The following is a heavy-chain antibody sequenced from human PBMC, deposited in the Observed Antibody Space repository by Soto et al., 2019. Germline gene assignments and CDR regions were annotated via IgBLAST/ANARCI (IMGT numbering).Heavy chain of an antibody. V-gene: IGHV1-69*02. CDR1: GGTFRNYP. CDR2: IFPLTDIP. J-gene: IGHJ4*02. CDR3: ARGPLVVLNYFES. Sequence: QVQLVQSGTEVKKPGSSVKVSCKASGGTFRNYPINWVRQAPGQGLEWVGSIFPLTDIPDYAQNFQARLTXXXDEXTSTAYMELSSLTSDDTAMYFCARGPLVVLNYFESWGQGTLVTVSS.